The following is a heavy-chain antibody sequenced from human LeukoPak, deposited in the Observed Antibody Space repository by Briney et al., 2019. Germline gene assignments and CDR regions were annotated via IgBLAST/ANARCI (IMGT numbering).Heavy chain of an antibody. J-gene: IGHJ4*02. Sequence: PGGSLRLSCAASGFTFSSYEMNWVRQAPGKGLEWVAFIRYDGSNKYYADSVKGRFTISRDNSKNTLYLQMNSLRAEDTAVYYCAKDSSIAARLGYYFDYWGQGTLVTVSS. CDR2: IRYDGSNK. D-gene: IGHD6-6*01. CDR3: AKDSSIAARLGYYFDY. CDR1: GFTFSSYE. V-gene: IGHV3-30*02.